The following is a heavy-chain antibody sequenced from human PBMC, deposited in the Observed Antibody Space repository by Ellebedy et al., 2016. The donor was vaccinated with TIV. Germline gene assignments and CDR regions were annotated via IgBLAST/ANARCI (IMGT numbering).Heavy chain of an antibody. CDR3: ARALYGSGSYYLDY. Sequence: SETLSLXXTVSGGSISSYYWSWIRQPPGKGLEWIGYIYYSGSTNYNPSLKSRVTISVDTSKNQFSLKLSSVTAADTAVYYCARALYGSGSYYLDYWGQGTLVTVSS. CDR2: IYYSGST. J-gene: IGHJ4*02. CDR1: GGSISSYY. V-gene: IGHV4-59*08. D-gene: IGHD3-10*01.